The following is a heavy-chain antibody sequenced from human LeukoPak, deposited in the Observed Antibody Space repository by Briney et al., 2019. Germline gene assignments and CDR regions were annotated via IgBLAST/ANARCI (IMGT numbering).Heavy chain of an antibody. CDR2: ITTSSSYT. V-gene: IGHV3-11*06. Sequence: GGSLRLSCAASGFTFSDYYMNWIRQTPGKGLEWLSYITTSSSYTNYADSVKGRFTISRDNSKNTVYLQMNSLRAEDTAVYYCARDGYSYGAFDIWGQGTMVTVSS. CDR3: ARDGYSYGAFDI. CDR1: GFTFSDYY. J-gene: IGHJ3*02. D-gene: IGHD5-18*01.